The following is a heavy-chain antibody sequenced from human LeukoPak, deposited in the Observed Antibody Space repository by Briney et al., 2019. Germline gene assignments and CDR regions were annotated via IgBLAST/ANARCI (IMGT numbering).Heavy chain of an antibody. D-gene: IGHD1-26*01. Sequence: GGSLRLSCAASGFTFDDYAMHWVRQAPGKGLEWVSGVSWNSGSIGYADSVKGRFTISRDNAKNSLYLQMNSLRAEDTAVYYCARGGLRCDYWGQGTLVTVSS. CDR2: VSWNSGSI. CDR3: ARGGLRCDY. CDR1: GFTFDDYA. J-gene: IGHJ4*02. V-gene: IGHV3-9*01.